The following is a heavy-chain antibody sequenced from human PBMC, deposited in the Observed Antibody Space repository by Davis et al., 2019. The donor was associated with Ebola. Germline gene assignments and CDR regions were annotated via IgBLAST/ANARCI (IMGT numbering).Heavy chain of an antibody. CDR1: GFIFSKPW. V-gene: IGHV3-74*01. Sequence: GESLKIPCAAPGFIFSKPWMPWVRHGPGEGLVWVSDINRDGSTTKYADSVKGRFTISRDNAKNTLYLQMNSLRAEDTAVYYCMSLTGGSWGQGTLVTVSS. J-gene: IGHJ5*02. CDR2: INRDGSTT. D-gene: IGHD3-16*01. CDR3: MSLTGGS.